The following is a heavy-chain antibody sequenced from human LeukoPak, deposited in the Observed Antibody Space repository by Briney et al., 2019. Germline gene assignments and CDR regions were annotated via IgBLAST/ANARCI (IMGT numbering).Heavy chain of an antibody. CDR2: ISYDGSNK. CDR1: GFTFSSYG. CDR3: AKFIRGYCSSISCPNWFDS. D-gene: IGHD2-2*01. J-gene: IGHJ5*01. Sequence: GSLRLSCAASGFTFSSYGMHWVRQAPGKGLEWVAVISYDGSNKYYADSVKGRFTISRDISKNTLYLQMNSLRAEDTAEYYCAKFIRGYCSSISCPNWFDSWGEGTVDPVSS. V-gene: IGHV3-30*18.